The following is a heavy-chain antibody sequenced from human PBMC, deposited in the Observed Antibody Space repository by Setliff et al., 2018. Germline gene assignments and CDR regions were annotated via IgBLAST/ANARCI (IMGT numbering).Heavy chain of an antibody. V-gene: IGHV5-51*01. CDR2: IYPGDSET. CDR1: GYSFSRHW. Sequence: GESLKISCKGSGYSFSRHWIGWVRQKPGKGLEWVGIIYPGDSETRYSPSFQGQVTISADKSINTAYLQWSSLKASDTAIYYCTRHEDRNKCTSSSCYRENDAFDVWGQGAMVTVSS. CDR3: TRHEDRNKCTSSSCYRENDAFDV. D-gene: IGHD2-2*01. J-gene: IGHJ3*01.